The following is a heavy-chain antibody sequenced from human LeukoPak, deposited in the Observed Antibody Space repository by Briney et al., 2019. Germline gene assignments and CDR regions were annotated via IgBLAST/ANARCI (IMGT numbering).Heavy chain of an antibody. D-gene: IGHD3-10*01. V-gene: IGHV4-59*01. Sequence: SETLSLTCTVSGGSISSYYWSWIRQPPGKGLEWIGYIYYSGSTNYNPSLKSRVTISVDTSKNQFSLKLSSVTAADTAVYYCARRLGYGSGSENWFDPWGQGTLVTVSS. J-gene: IGHJ5*02. CDR3: ARRLGYGSGSENWFDP. CDR2: IYYSGST. CDR1: GGSISSYY.